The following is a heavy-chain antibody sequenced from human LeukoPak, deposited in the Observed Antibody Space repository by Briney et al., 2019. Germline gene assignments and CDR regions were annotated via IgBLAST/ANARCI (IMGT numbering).Heavy chain of an antibody. J-gene: IGHJ4*02. Sequence: ASVKVSCKASGYTFTSYYMHWVRQAPGQGLEWMGIINPSGGSTSYAQKFQGRVTMTRDTSTSTVYMELSSLRSEDTAVYYCARDRSGFGELLTPGYFDYWSQGTLVTVSS. CDR3: ARDRSGFGELLTPGYFDY. D-gene: IGHD3-10*01. V-gene: IGHV1-46*01. CDR1: GYTFTSYY. CDR2: INPSGGST.